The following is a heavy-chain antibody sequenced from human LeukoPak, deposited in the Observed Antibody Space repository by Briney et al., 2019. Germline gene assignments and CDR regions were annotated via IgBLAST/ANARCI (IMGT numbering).Heavy chain of an antibody. Sequence: SETLSLTCAVYGGSFSPYYWSWIRQSPDKGLEWIGEINHSRSTNYNPSLKSRVTISVDTSKNQFSLKLSSVTAADTAVYYCARDALSITMVRGVHRNWFDPWGQGTLVTVSS. CDR1: GGSFSPYY. CDR2: INHSRST. CDR3: ARDALSITMVRGVHRNWFDP. D-gene: IGHD3-10*01. J-gene: IGHJ5*02. V-gene: IGHV4-34*01.